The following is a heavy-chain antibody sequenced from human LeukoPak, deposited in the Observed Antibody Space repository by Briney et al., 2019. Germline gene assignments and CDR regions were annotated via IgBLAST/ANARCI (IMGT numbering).Heavy chain of an antibody. D-gene: IGHD3-10*02. CDR1: GYTFTPHG. V-gene: IGHV1-18*01. CDR2: ISGNGGNT. Sequence: ASVKVSCKGSGYTFTPHGITWVRHAPGQGLEWMGWISGNGGNTDYAEKFQGRVTLTTDTSTSTAYMELRSLTSDDTGVYYCARSQCSGSTSCYWFFYFDPWGQGTLVTVSS. CDR3: ARSQCSGSTSCYWFFYFDP. J-gene: IGHJ4*02.